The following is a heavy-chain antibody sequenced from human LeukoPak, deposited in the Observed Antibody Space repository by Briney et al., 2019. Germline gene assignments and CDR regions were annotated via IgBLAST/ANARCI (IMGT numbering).Heavy chain of an antibody. CDR2: ITSSGSVM. CDR1: GFTFSNYG. J-gene: IGHJ4*02. D-gene: IGHD5-12*01. CDR3: ARDVRWLRCVFDN. V-gene: IGHV3-48*02. Sequence: PGGSLRLSCAASGFTFSNYGMSWVRQAPGKGLEWVSYITSSGSVMYHADSVRGRFTISRDNAKNSLYLEMNSLRDEDTAVYYCARDVRWLRCVFDNWGQGTLVTVSS.